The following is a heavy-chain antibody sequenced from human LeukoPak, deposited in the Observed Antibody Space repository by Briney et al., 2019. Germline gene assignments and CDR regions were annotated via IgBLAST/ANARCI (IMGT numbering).Heavy chain of an antibody. V-gene: IGHV3-21*01. CDR1: GFTLSSYS. CDR3: AREGDGYIYIDC. D-gene: IGHD5-24*01. CDR2: ISSSSSYI. Sequence: GGSLRLSCAASGFTLSSYSMNWVRQAPGKGLEWVSSISSSSSYIYYADSVKGRFTISRDNAKNSLYLQMNSLRAEDTAVYYCAREGDGYIYIDCWGQGTLVTVSS. J-gene: IGHJ4*02.